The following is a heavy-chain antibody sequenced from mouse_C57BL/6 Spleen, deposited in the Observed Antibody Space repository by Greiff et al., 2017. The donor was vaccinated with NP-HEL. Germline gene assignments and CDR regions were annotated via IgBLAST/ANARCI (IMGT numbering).Heavy chain of an antibody. D-gene: IGHD2-1*01. CDR2: IYPGSGNT. CDR1: GYSFTSYY. Sequence: QVQLKESGPELVKPGASVKISCKASGYSFTSYYIHWVKQRPGQGLEWIGWIYPGSGNTKYNEKFKGKATLTADTSSSTAYMQLSSLTSEDSAVYYCARKDYGNSYFDYWGQGTTLTVSS. V-gene: IGHV1-66*01. CDR3: ARKDYGNSYFDY. J-gene: IGHJ2*01.